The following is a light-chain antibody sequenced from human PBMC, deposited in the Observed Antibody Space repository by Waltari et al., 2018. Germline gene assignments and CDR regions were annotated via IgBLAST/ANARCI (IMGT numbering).Light chain of an antibody. CDR2: DVS. CDR3: SSYAGNHVV. V-gene: IGLV2-11*01. Sequence: QSALTQPRSVSGSPGQSVTISCTGTSSDVGGYNYFSWYQQNPGKAPKLMIYDVSQRPSGVPDRFSGSKSGNTASLTISGLQAEDDADYYCSSYAGNHVVFGGGTRLTVL. CDR1: SSDVGGYNY. J-gene: IGLJ2*01.